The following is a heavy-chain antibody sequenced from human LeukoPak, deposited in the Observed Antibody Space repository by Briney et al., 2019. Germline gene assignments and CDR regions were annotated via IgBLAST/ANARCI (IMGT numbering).Heavy chain of an antibody. Sequence: PGGSLRLSCAASGFILSDYSMNWVRQAPGKGLEWISYISSGDNTMYYTDSVKGRFTISRDNAKNSLYLQMDSLRAEDTAVYYCAATYCSSSSCLLYYSYMDVWGKGTTVTVSS. V-gene: IGHV3-48*01. CDR1: GFILSDYS. J-gene: IGHJ6*03. D-gene: IGHD2-2*01. CDR2: ISSGDNTM. CDR3: AATYCSSSSCLLYYSYMDV.